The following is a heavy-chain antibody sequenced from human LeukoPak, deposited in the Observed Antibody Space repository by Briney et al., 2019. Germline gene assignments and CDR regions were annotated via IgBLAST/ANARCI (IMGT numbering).Heavy chain of an antibody. CDR2: IRSTGSST. V-gene: IGHV3-23*01. Sequence: GSLRLSCAASGFTFSSYAMNWVRQAPGKGLEWVSAIRSTGSSTYYADSVKGRFTISRDNSKNALYLQMNSLRAEDTAVYYCAKGNWFDPWGQGTLVTVSS. J-gene: IGHJ5*02. CDR1: GFTFSSYA. CDR3: AKGNWFDP.